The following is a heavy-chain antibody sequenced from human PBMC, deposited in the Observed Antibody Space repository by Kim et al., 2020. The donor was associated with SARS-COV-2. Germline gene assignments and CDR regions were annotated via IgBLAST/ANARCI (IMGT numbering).Heavy chain of an antibody. V-gene: IGHV1-46*01. CDR2: INPSGGST. CDR3: ARGAPPYYEYVWGSYRYVY. Sequence: ASVKVSCKASGYTFTSYYMHWVRQAPGQGLEWMGIINPSGGSTSYAQKFQGRVTMTRDTSTRPVYMELSSLRSEDTAVYYCARGAPPYYEYVWGSYRYVYWGQGTLVTVSS. CDR1: GYTFTSYY. J-gene: IGHJ4*02. D-gene: IGHD3-16*02.